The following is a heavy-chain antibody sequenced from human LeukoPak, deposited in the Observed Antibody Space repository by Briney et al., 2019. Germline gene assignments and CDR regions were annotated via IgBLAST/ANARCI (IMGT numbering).Heavy chain of an antibody. CDR3: ARVSDLYYHDSGGQEAYFDY. D-gene: IGHD3-22*01. J-gene: IGHJ4*02. CDR2: IYYSGST. Sequence: SETLSLTCTVSGASGSSGSYFWSWIRQPPGKGLEWIGNIYYSGSTYYNPSLKSRVTISVDTSRNQFSLKLSSVTAADTAVYYCARVSDLYYHDSGGQEAYFDYWGQGTLVTVSS. V-gene: IGHV4-61*01. CDR1: GASGSSGSYF.